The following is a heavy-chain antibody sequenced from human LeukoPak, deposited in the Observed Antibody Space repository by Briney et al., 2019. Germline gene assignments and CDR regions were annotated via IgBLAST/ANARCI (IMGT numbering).Heavy chain of an antibody. Sequence: SGTLSLTCTVSGYSISSGYYWGWIRQPPGKGLEWIGSIYHSGSTYYNPSLKSRVTISVDTSKNQFSLKLSSVTAADTAVYYCARDLPGEQQLVENLPFDYWGQGTLVTVSS. D-gene: IGHD6-13*01. V-gene: IGHV4-38-2*02. J-gene: IGHJ4*02. CDR2: IYHSGST. CDR3: ARDLPGEQQLVENLPFDY. CDR1: GYSISSGYY.